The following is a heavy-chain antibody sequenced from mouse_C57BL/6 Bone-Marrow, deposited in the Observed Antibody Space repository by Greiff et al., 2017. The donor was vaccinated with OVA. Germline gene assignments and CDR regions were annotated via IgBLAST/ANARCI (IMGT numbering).Heavy chain of an antibody. CDR3: ATNYVEYFDD. J-gene: IGHJ1*03. CDR2: IHPNSGST. Sequence: VQLQQSGAELVKPGASVKLSCKASGYTFTSYWMHWVKQRPGQGLEWIGMIHPNSGSTNYNEKFKSKATLTVDKSSSTAYMQLSSLTSEDYAVYYCATNYVEYFDDWGTGTTVTVSS. CDR1: GYTFTSYW. D-gene: IGHD2-1*01. V-gene: IGHV1-64*01.